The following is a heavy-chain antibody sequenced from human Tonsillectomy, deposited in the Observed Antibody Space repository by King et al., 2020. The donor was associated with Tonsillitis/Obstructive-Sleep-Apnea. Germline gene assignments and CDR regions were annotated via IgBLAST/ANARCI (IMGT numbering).Heavy chain of an antibody. Sequence: ITLKESGPTLVKPTQTLTLTCTFSRFSLSTGGVGVGWIRQPPVKALEWLALIYWDDDKRYSPSLKSRLTITKDTSKNQVVLTMTNMDPVDTATYYCARGNYDSDAFDIWGQGTMVTVSS. CDR1: RFSLSTGGVG. D-gene: IGHD3-3*01. CDR2: IYWDDDK. V-gene: IGHV2-5*02. CDR3: ARGNYDSDAFDI. J-gene: IGHJ3*02.